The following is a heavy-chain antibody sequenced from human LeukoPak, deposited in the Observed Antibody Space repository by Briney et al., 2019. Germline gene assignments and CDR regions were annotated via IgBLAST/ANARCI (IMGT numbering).Heavy chain of an antibody. Sequence: SETLSLTCAVYGGSFSGYYWSWIRQPPGKGLEWIGEINHSGSTSYNPSLKSRVTISVDTSKNQFSLKLSSVTAADTAVYYCARGGKQQLVHYYYGMDVWGKGTTVTVSS. D-gene: IGHD6-13*01. CDR1: GGSFSGYY. CDR3: ARGGKQQLVHYYYGMDV. CDR2: INHSGST. J-gene: IGHJ6*04. V-gene: IGHV4-34*01.